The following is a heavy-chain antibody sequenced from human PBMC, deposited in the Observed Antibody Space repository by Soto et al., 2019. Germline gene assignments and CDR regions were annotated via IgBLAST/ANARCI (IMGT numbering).Heavy chain of an antibody. CDR3: PMTHAIAVAPPFDY. D-gene: IGHD6-19*01. CDR1: GFTFSSYG. J-gene: IGHJ4*02. Sequence: PGGSLRLSCAASGFTFSSYGMHWVRQSQGKGLEWVAVIWYDGSNKYYADSVKGRFTISRDNSKNTLYLQMNSLRAEDTAVYYCPMTHAIAVAPPFDYWGQGTLVTVS. CDR2: IWYDGSNK. V-gene: IGHV3-30*02.